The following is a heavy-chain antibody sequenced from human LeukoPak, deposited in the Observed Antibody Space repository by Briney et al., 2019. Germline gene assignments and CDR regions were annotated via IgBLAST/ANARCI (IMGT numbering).Heavy chain of an antibody. Sequence: SETLSLTCTVSGGSISSYYWSWIRQPPGKGLEWIGYIYYSGSTNYNPSLKSRVTISVDTSKNQFSLQLNSVTPEDTAVYYCARDAGGELTGIFDYWGQGTLVTVSS. CDR3: ARDAGGELTGIFDY. CDR1: GGSISSYY. D-gene: IGHD7-27*01. J-gene: IGHJ4*02. V-gene: IGHV4-59*12. CDR2: IYYSGST.